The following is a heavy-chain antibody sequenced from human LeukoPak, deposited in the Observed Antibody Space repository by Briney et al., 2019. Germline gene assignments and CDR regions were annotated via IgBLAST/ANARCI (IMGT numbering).Heavy chain of an antibody. Sequence: ASVKVSCKAPGGTFSSYAISWVRQAPGQGLEWMGGIIPIFGTANYAQKFQGRVTITADESTSTAYMELSSLRSEDTAVYYCARGIAVAGSNWFDPWGQGTLVTVSS. CDR3: ARGIAVAGSNWFDP. J-gene: IGHJ5*02. CDR2: IIPIFGTA. D-gene: IGHD6-19*01. V-gene: IGHV1-69*13. CDR1: GGTFSSYA.